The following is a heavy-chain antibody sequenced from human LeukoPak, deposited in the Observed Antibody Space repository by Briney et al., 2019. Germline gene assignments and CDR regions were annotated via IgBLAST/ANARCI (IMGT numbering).Heavy chain of an antibody. CDR3: ASWQPAAGLGRPRYYYMDV. V-gene: IGHV1-8*01. CDR1: GYTFTSYD. CDR2: MNPNSGNT. D-gene: IGHD6-13*01. Sequence: GASVKVSCKASGYTFTSYDINWVRQATGQGLEWMGWMNPNSGNTGYAQKFQGRVTMTRNTSISTAYMELSSLRSEDTAVYYCASWQPAAGLGRPRYYYMDVWGKGTTVTVSS. J-gene: IGHJ6*03.